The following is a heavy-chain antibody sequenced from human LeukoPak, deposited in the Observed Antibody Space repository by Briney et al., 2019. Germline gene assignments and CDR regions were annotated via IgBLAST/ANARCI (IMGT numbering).Heavy chain of an antibody. CDR3: ARDRPPHFWNGYHIDY. V-gene: IGHV3-48*01. J-gene: IGHJ4*02. CDR1: GFTFSSYS. D-gene: IGHD3-3*02. Sequence: GGSLRLSCAASGFTFSSYSMNWVRQAPGKGLEWVSYISSSSSTIYYADSVKGRFTISRDNAKNSLYLQMNSLRAEDTAVYYCARDRPPHFWNGYHIDYWGQGTLVTVSS. CDR2: ISSSSSTI.